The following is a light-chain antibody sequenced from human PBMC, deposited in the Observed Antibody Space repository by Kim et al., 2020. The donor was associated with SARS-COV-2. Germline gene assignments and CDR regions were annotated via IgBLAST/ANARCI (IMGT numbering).Light chain of an antibody. J-gene: IGKJ1*01. V-gene: IGKV3-15*01. CDR2: GAS. Sequence: SPGHRATLSCRASQSVLSNVAWYQQKPGQAPRLLIDGASTRATAIPARFSGSGSGTEFTLTISSLQSEDLADYFCQQYYDWPPWTFGQGTKVDIK. CDR3: QQYYDWPPWT. CDR1: QSVLSN.